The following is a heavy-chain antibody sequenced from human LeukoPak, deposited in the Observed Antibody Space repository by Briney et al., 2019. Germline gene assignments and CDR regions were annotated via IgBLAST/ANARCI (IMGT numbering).Heavy chain of an antibody. CDR1: GFTFSSYA. J-gene: IGHJ6*02. CDR3: ARVVYYYYGMVV. Sequence: GGSLRLSCAASGFTFSSYAMHWVRQAPGKGLEWVAVISYDGSDKYYADSVKGRFTISRDNSKSTLYLQMNSLRAEDTAVYYCARVVYYYYGMVVWGQGTTVTVSS. CDR2: ISYDGSDK. V-gene: IGHV3-30-3*01. D-gene: IGHD1-26*01.